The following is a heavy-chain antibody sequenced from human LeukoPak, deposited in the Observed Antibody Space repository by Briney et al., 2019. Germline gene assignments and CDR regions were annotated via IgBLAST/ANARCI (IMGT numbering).Heavy chain of an antibody. Sequence: GGSLRLSCAASGLTFSSHWMHWVRQAPGKGLEWVAVTSSDLNVKLYADSVKGRFTISRDNSRSTLYLQMNSLRPEDTAIYYCAREGYYGSGSPPSLYFDYWGQGTLVTVSS. V-gene: IGHV3-30*03. CDR3: AREGYYGSGSPPSLYFDY. CDR2: TSSDLNVK. CDR1: GLTFSSHW. J-gene: IGHJ4*02. D-gene: IGHD3-10*01.